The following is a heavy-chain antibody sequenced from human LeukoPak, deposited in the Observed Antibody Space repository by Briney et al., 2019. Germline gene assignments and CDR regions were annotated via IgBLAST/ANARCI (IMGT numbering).Heavy chain of an antibody. Sequence: GASVKVSCKASGYTFTGYYMHWVRQAPGQGLEWMGWINPNSGGTNYAQKFQGRVTMTRDTSINTAYVELSRLRSDDTAVYYCAINPDSSGGGSDWYFDLWGRGTLVTVSS. D-gene: IGHD3-22*01. CDR2: INPNSGGT. CDR3: AINPDSSGGGSDWYFDL. V-gene: IGHV1-2*02. CDR1: GYTFTGYY. J-gene: IGHJ2*01.